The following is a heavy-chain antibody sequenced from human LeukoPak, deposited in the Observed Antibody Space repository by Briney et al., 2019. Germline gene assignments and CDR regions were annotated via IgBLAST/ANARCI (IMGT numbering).Heavy chain of an antibody. CDR1: GGTFSSYA. Sequence: SVKVSCKASGGTFSSYAISWVRQAPGQGLEWMGGIIPIFGKANYAQKFQGRVTITADKSTTTAYMELSSLRSEDTAVYYCARGLYDYGSGSYHYNWFDPWGEGTLVTVSS. V-gene: IGHV1-69*06. CDR3: ARGLYDYGSGSYHYNWFDP. D-gene: IGHD3-10*01. CDR2: IIPIFGKA. J-gene: IGHJ5*02.